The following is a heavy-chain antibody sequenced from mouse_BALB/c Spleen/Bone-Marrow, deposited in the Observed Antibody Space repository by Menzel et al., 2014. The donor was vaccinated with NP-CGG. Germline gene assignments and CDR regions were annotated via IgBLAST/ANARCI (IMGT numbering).Heavy chain of an antibody. V-gene: IGHV1-4*01. CDR2: INPSSGYA. Sequence: QVQLQQSGAELARPGASVKMSCKASGYTFTSYTMHWVKQRPGQGLEWIGYINPSSGYANYNQKFKDKATLTVDKSSSTAYMQLSSLTSEDSAVYYCARSAYYRFLFPHWGKGTLVPVSA. CDR3: ARSAYYRFLFPH. D-gene: IGHD2-14*01. CDR1: GYTFTSYT. J-gene: IGHJ3*01.